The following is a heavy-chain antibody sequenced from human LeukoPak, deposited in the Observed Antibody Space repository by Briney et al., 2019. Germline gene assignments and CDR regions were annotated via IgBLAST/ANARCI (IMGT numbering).Heavy chain of an antibody. J-gene: IGHJ4*02. Sequence: GGSLRLSCAASGFTFSSYGMHWVRQAPGKGLEWVAVISYDGSNKYYADSVKGRFTISRDNSKNTLYLQMNSLRAEDTAVYYCARDMGDYSSTDYWGQGTLVTVSS. CDR2: ISYDGSNK. CDR1: GFTFSSYG. CDR3: ARDMGDYSSTDY. V-gene: IGHV3-30*03. D-gene: IGHD2-15*01.